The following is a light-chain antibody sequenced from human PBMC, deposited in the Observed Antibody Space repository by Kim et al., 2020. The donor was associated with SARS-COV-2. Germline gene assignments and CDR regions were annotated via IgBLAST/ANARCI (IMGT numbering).Light chain of an antibody. Sequence: GSVGDGVTITCRAGQDISNHLAWYQQKPGKVPKVLISAASALQSGVPSRFSGSRSGTDFTLTISSLQPEDVATYYCQKYDNAPWTFGQGTKVDIK. J-gene: IGKJ1*01. V-gene: IGKV1-27*01. CDR3: QKYDNAPWT. CDR2: AAS. CDR1: QDISNH.